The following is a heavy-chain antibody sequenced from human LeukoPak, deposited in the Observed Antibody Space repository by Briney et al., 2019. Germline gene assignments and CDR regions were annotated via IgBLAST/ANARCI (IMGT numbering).Heavy chain of an antibody. CDR3: AREIAAAWTVFDY. Sequence: WIRQAPGKGLEWVANIKQDGSEKYYVDSVKGRFTISRDNAKNSLYLQMNSLRAEDTAVYYCAREIAAAWTVFDYWGQGTLVTVSS. CDR2: IKQDGSEK. V-gene: IGHV3-7*01. D-gene: IGHD6-13*01. J-gene: IGHJ4*02.